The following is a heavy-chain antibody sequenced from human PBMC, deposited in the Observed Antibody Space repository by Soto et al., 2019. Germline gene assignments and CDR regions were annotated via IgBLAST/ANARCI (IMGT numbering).Heavy chain of an antibody. CDR3: ARGALGYCSGGSCVGLYYFDY. CDR2: IKQDGSDK. Sequence: TGGSLRLSCAASGFTFSSYWMSWVRQAPGKGLEWVANIKQDGSDKYYVDSVKGRFTISRDNSKNTLYLQMNSLRAEDTAVYYCARGALGYCSGGSCVGLYYFDYWGQGPLVTVSS. CDR1: GFTFSSYW. J-gene: IGHJ4*02. D-gene: IGHD2-15*01. V-gene: IGHV3-7*01.